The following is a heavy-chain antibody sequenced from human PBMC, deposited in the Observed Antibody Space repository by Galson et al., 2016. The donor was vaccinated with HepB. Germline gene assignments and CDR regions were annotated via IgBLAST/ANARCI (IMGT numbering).Heavy chain of an antibody. CDR3: ARDSAGSFDL. CDR2: IYYSGST. CDR1: GGSISTYY. Sequence: ETLSLTCTVSGGSISTYYWNWIRQPPGKGLEWIGDIYYSGSTNYNPSLKSRITLSVDTSKNQFSLKLTSVTAADTAVYYCARDSAGSFDLWGRGTLVTVSS. J-gene: IGHJ2*01. D-gene: IGHD3-10*01. V-gene: IGHV4-59*01.